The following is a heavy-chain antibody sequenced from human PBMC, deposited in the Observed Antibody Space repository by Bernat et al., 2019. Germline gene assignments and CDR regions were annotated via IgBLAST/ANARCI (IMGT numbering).Heavy chain of an antibody. J-gene: IGHJ6*02. V-gene: IGHV3-30-3*01. CDR1: GFTFSSYA. CDR2: ISYDGSNK. CDR3: ARWGGVVVAATGVHGMDV. Sequence: VQLVESGGGVVQPGRSLRLSCAASGFTFSSYAMHWVRQAPGKGLEWVAVISYDGSNKYYADSVKGRFTISRDNSKNTLYLQMNSLRAEDTAVYYCARWGGVVVAATGVHGMDVWGQGTTVTVSS. D-gene: IGHD2-15*01.